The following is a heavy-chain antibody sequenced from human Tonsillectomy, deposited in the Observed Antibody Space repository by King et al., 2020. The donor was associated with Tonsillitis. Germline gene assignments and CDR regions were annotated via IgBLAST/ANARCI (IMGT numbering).Heavy chain of an antibody. V-gene: IGHV3-49*05. CDR3: TTFYGGKYYFDY. CDR2: IRSKAYGGTT. D-gene: IGHD4-23*01. CDR1: GFTFGDYV. J-gene: IGHJ4*02. Sequence: VQLVQSGGGLVKPGRSLRLSCTVSGFTFGDYVMNWFRQAPGKGLEWVGFIRSKAYGGTTEYAASVKGRFTISRDDSKSIAYLQMNSLKTEDTAVYYCTTFYGGKYYFDYWGQGTLVTVSS.